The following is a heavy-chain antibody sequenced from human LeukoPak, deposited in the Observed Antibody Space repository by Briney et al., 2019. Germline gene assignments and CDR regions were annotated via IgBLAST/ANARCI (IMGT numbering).Heavy chain of an antibody. V-gene: IGHV3-30*02. Sequence: GGSLRLSCAASGFTFSSYGMHGVRQAPGKGLEWVAFIRYDGSNKYYADSVKGRFTISRDNSKNTLYLQMNSLRAEDTAVYYCASFLSARTIDYWGQGTLVTVSS. CDR1: GFTFSSYG. CDR2: IRYDGSNK. J-gene: IGHJ4*02. CDR3: ASFLSARTIDY. D-gene: IGHD6-25*01.